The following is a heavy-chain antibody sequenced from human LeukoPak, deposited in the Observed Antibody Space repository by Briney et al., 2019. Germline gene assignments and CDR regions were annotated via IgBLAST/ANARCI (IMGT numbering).Heavy chain of an antibody. J-gene: IGHJ4*02. Sequence: SETLSLTCTVSGGSISGYYWGWIRQPPGKGLEWVGYIYYSGNTNYNPSLKSRVTISVDTSKNQFSLKLSSVTAADTAVYYCARQLIPAVGYGGYYFDYWGQGTLVTVSS. CDR2: IYYSGNT. D-gene: IGHD6-13*01. CDR3: ARQLIPAVGYGGYYFDY. CDR1: GGSISGYY. V-gene: IGHV4-59*08.